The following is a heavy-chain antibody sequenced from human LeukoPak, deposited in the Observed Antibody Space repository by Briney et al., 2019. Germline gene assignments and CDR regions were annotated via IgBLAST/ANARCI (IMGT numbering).Heavy chain of an antibody. CDR2: IYYSGST. CDR1: GGSISSSSYY. J-gene: IGHJ6*03. Sequence: SETLSLTCTVSGGSISSSSYYWGWIRQPPGKGLEWIGSIYYSGSTYYNPSLKSRVTISVDTSKNQFSLKLSSVTAADTAVYYCAGALLGDYYYYYMDVGGKGTTVTVSS. CDR3: AGALLGDYYYYYMDV. D-gene: IGHD2/OR15-2a*01. V-gene: IGHV4-39*07.